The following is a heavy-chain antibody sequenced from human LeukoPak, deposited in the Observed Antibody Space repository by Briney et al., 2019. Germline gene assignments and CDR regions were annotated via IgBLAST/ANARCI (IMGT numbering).Heavy chain of an antibody. Sequence: PGGSLRLSCEASGVTFSSYVMSWVRQAPGKGPEWVSGISGSGGGTYYADFVKGRFAISRDNSKNTLYLQMSSLRAEDSALYYCVQEGPRGLAFDVWGQGTRVTVSS. V-gene: IGHV3-23*01. CDR2: ISGSGGGT. J-gene: IGHJ3*01. CDR1: GVTFSSYV. CDR3: VQEGPRGLAFDV.